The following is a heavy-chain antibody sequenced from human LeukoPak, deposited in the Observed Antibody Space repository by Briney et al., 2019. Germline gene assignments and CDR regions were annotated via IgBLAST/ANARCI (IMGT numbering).Heavy chain of an antibody. Sequence: GGSLRLSCAASGFTFSSYSMNWVRQAPGKGLEWVSSISSSSSYIYYADSVKGRFTISRDNAKNTLYLQMNSLRAEDTAVYYCARDRVSPSGLDVWGQGTTVTVSS. CDR3: ARDRVSPSGLDV. CDR2: ISSSSSYI. J-gene: IGHJ6*02. CDR1: GFTFSSYS. V-gene: IGHV3-21*01.